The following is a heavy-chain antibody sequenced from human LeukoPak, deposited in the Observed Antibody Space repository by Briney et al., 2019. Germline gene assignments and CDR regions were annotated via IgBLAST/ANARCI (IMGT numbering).Heavy chain of an antibody. CDR1: GGSTSSSSYD. D-gene: IGHD3-22*01. Sequence: SQTLSLTWTVSGGSTSSSSYDWGWIRQPPGKGLEWIGSIYYSGSTYYNPSLKSRVTISVDTSKNQFSLKLSSVTAADTAVYYCARGYYFDYWGQGSLVTVSS. CDR3: ARGYYFDY. J-gene: IGHJ4*02. CDR2: IYYSGST. V-gene: IGHV4-39*07.